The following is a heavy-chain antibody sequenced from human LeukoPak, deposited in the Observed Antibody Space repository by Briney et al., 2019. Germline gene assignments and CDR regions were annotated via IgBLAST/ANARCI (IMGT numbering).Heavy chain of an antibody. D-gene: IGHD2-15*01. Sequence: GESPKISCKGSGYSFTSYWIGWVRQMPGKGLEWMGIIYPGDSDTRYSPSFQGQVTISVDKFISTAYLQWSSLKASDTAMYYCARGLRGCSGGSCYGGYWFDPWGQGTLVTVSS. CDR3: ARGLRGCSGGSCYGGYWFDP. CDR1: GYSFTSYW. CDR2: IYPGDSDT. V-gene: IGHV5-51*01. J-gene: IGHJ5*02.